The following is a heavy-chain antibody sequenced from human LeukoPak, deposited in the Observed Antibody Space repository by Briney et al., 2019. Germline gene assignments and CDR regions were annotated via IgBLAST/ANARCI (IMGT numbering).Heavy chain of an antibody. V-gene: IGHV4-59*01. D-gene: IGHD7-27*01. CDR3: ASSNWD. Sequence: SETLSLTCTVSGGSISSYYWSWIRQPPGKGLEWIGYIYYSGSTNYNPPLQSRVTTSVDTSKNQCSLKLSSVTAADTAVYYCASSNWDWGQGTLVTVSS. J-gene: IGHJ4*02. CDR2: IYYSGST. CDR1: GGSISSYY.